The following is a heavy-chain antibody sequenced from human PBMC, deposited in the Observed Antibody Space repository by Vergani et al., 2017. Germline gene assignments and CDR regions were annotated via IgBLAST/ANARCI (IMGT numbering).Heavy chain of an antibody. J-gene: IGHJ4*02. V-gene: IGHV4-39*07. CDR2: IYYSGST. D-gene: IGHD3-9*01. CDR3: ARGSGRYFDWL. CDR1: GGSISSSSYY. Sequence: QLQLQESGPGLVKPSETLSLTCTVSGGSISSSSYYWGWIRQPPGKGLEWIGSIYYSGSTYYNPSLKSRVTISVDTSKNQFSLKLSSVTAADTAVYYCARGSGRYFDWLWGQGTLVTVSS.